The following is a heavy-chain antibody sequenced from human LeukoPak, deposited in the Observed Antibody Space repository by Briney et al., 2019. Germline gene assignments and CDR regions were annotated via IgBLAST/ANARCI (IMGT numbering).Heavy chain of an antibody. V-gene: IGHV3-48*01. CDR1: DFSFSSYT. D-gene: IGHD3-3*01. CDR3: ARIITIFGVVNAFDY. J-gene: IGHJ4*02. CDR2: ISSGGSTI. Sequence: GSLRLSCGASDFSFSSYTMNWVRQAPGRGLEWVSSISSGGSTINYADSVKGRFTISRDNAKHSLYLQMTSLRAEDTAVYYCARIITIFGVVNAFDYWGQGTLVTVSS.